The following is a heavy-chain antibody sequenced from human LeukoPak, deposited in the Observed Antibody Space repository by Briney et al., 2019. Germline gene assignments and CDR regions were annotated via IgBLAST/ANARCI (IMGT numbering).Heavy chain of an antibody. Sequence: ASVKVSCXASGYNFTSYYMHWVRLAPGQGLEWLGIINPTGGTTTYAQKFQGRVTMTRDTSTNTVYMELSSLRSEDTAVYYCARGAGATTSFDYWGQGTMVTVSS. D-gene: IGHD1-26*01. CDR2: INPTGGTT. J-gene: IGHJ4*02. CDR3: ARGAGATTSFDY. V-gene: IGHV1-46*03. CDR1: GYNFTSYY.